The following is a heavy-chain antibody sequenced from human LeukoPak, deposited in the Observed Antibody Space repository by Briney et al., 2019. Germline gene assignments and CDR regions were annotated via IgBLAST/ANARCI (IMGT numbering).Heavy chain of an antibody. J-gene: IGHJ4*02. CDR1: GFTFNNYN. CDR3: AKAPVTTCSGAYCYPFDY. CDR2: ITSSGTYI. V-gene: IGHV3-21*04. Sequence: GGSLRLSCAASGFTFNNYNMNWVRQAPGKALEWVSSITSSGTYIFYADSVKGRFTISRDSSKNTLYLQMNRLRAEDAAVYYCAKAPVTTCSGAYCYPFDYWGQGTLVTVSS. D-gene: IGHD2-21*01.